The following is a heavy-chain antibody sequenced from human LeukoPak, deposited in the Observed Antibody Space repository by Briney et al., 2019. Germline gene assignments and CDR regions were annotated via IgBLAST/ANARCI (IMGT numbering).Heavy chain of an antibody. CDR3: ARGISDYGDYFDY. V-gene: IGHV4-31*03. CDR1: GGSISSGGYY. Sequence: SQTLSLTCTVSGGSISSGGYYWSWIRQHPGKGLEWIGYIYYSGSTYYNPSLKSRVTISVDTSKNQFSLKLSFVTAADTAVYYCARGISDYGDYFDYWGQGALVTVSS. D-gene: IGHD4-17*01. CDR2: IYYSGST. J-gene: IGHJ4*02.